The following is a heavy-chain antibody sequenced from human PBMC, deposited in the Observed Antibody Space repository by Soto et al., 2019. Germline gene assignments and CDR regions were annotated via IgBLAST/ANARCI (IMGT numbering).Heavy chain of an antibody. CDR1: GGSISSGGYS. V-gene: IGHV4-30-2*01. CDR2: IYHSGST. J-gene: IGHJ4*02. Sequence: NPSETLSLTCAVSGGSISSGGYSWSWIRQPPGKGLEWIGYIYHSGSTYYNPSLKSRVTISVDRSKNQFSLKLSSVTAADTAVYYCARGGWGSRGPYYFDYWGQGTLVTVSS. CDR3: ARGGWGSRGPYYFDY. D-gene: IGHD2-21*01.